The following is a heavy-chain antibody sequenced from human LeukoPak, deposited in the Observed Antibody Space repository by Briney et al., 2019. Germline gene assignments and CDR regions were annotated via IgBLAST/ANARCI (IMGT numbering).Heavy chain of an antibody. V-gene: IGHV3-48*03. CDR1: GFTFSSYE. CDR2: ISGSGYTI. Sequence: GGSLRLSCAASGFTFSSYEMNWFRQAPGKGLEWVSYISGSGYTIYYADSVKGRFTISRDNAKNSLYLQMNSLRAEDTAVYYCAKDRGTSSGIDPWGQGTLVTVSS. D-gene: IGHD1-26*01. CDR3: AKDRGTSSGIDP. J-gene: IGHJ5*02.